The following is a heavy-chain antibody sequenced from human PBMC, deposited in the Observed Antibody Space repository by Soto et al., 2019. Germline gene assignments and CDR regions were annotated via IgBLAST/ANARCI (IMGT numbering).Heavy chain of an antibody. CDR2: ISSDSSTI. CDR3: ARGHPGLEV. CDR1: GLTLSDFY. V-gene: IGHV3-11*01. Sequence: QVQLVESGGDLVKPGGSLRLSCAASGLTLSDFYMSWVRQAPGKGLEWLSYISSDSSTIYYADSVKGRLTISRDNAKNSLYLQMNGLRDDDTAVYYCARGHPGLEVWGQGTTVTVSS. J-gene: IGHJ6*02.